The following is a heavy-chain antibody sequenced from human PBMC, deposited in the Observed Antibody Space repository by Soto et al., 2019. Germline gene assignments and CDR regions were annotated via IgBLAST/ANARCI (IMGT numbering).Heavy chain of an antibody. CDR2: INPNSGGT. Sequence: QVQLVQSGAEVKKPGASVKVSCKASGYTFTGYYMHWVRQAPGQGLEWMGWINPNSGGTNYAQKFQGRVTMTRDTSISTAYMELSRLRSDDTAVYYCARASFWSGYYKRGGSLQYFDYWGQGTLVTVSS. D-gene: IGHD3-3*01. J-gene: IGHJ4*02. CDR1: GYTFTGYY. V-gene: IGHV1-2*02. CDR3: ARASFWSGYYKRGGSLQYFDY.